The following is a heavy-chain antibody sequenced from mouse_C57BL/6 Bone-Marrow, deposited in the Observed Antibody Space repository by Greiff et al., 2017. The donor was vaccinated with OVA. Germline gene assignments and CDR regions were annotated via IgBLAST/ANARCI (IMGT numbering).Heavy chain of an antibody. V-gene: IGHV8-8*01. CDR3: SRMGGYGICYWYFDV. CDR2: SWWDDDK. D-gene: IGHD2-1*01. Sequence: QVTLKVSGPGILQPSQTLSLTCSFSGFSLSTFGMGVGWIRQPSGKGLEWLAHSWWDDDKYYNPALKSRLTIAKDTSKNQVFLKIAKVDTADTATYYCSRMGGYGICYWYFDVWGTGTTVTVSA. J-gene: IGHJ1*03. CDR1: GFSLSTFGMG.